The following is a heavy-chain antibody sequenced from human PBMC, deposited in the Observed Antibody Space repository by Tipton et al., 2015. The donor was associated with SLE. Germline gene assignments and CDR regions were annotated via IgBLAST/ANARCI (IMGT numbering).Heavy chain of an antibody. V-gene: IGHV3-23*01. CDR1: GFTFSTYV. CDR3: ARDRNPWFVGYVDS. J-gene: IGHJ4*02. D-gene: IGHD3-10*01. Sequence: SLRLSCAASGFTFSTYVMNWVRQAPGKGLQWVSAISGSAGSTYYADSVKGRFTISRDNSKNTLYLQMNSLRAEDTAVYYCARDRNPWFVGYVDSWGPGTLVTVSS. CDR2: ISGSAGST.